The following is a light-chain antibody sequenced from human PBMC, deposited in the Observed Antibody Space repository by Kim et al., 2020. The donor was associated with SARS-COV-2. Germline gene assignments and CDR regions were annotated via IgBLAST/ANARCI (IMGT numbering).Light chain of an antibody. Sequence: SPGQSVTISCTGTSSAGGGYNHVSWYQQHPGKAPKLMLYDVSKRPSGVPDRFSGSKSGDTASLTISGLQAEDEADYYCCSYAGSYVFGTGTKVTVL. CDR3: CSYAGSYV. CDR1: SSAGGGYNH. V-gene: IGLV2-11*01. J-gene: IGLJ1*01. CDR2: DVS.